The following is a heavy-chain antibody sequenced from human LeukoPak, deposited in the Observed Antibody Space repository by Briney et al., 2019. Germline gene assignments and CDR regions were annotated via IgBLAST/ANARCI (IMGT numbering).Heavy chain of an antibody. V-gene: IGHV3-48*03. CDR1: GFTFSSYE. CDR3: ARDLGVAVAEAY. Sequence: GGSLRVSCAASGFTFSSYEMNWVRQAPGKGLEWVSYISSSGSTIYYADSVKGRFTISRDNAKNSLYLQMNSLRAEDTAVYYCARDLGVAVAEAYWGQGTLVTVSS. D-gene: IGHD6-19*01. CDR2: ISSSGSTI. J-gene: IGHJ4*02.